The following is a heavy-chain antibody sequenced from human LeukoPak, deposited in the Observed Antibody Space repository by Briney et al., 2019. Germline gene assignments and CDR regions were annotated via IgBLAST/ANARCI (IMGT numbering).Heavy chain of an antibody. CDR1: GYSFTNYY. V-gene: IGHV1-46*01. CDR3: ARWDYYDISGYDY. Sequence: GESLKVSCKASGYSFTNYYMHWVRQAPGQGLEWMGIINPSGGSRNYAQKFQGRVTMTRDMSMSTVYMELSSLRSEDTAVYYCARWDYYDISGYDYWGQGTLVTVSS. J-gene: IGHJ4*02. CDR2: INPSGGSR. D-gene: IGHD3-22*01.